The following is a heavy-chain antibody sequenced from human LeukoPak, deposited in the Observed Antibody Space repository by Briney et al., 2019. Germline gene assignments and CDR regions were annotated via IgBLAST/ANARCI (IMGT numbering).Heavy chain of an antibody. CDR2: INHSGST. CDR3: ARGMVRGGGDY. Sequence: SETLSLTCAVYGGSFSGYYWSWIRQPPGKGLEWIGEINHSGSTNYNPSLKSRVTISVDTSKNQFSLKLSSVTAADTAVYYCARGMVRGGGDYWGQGTLVTVSS. V-gene: IGHV4-34*01. D-gene: IGHD3-10*01. CDR1: GGSFSGYY. J-gene: IGHJ4*02.